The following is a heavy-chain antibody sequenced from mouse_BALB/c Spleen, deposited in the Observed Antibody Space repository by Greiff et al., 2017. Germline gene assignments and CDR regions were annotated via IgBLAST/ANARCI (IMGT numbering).Heavy chain of an antibody. CDR2: ISSGGST. D-gene: IGHD1-1*01. Sequence: EVMLVESGGGLVKPGGSLKLSCAASGFTFSSYAMSWVRQTPEKRLEWVASISSGGSTYYPDSVKGRFTISRDNARNILYLQMSSLRSEDTAMYYCARDANLIRFYYAMDYWGQGTSVTVSS. V-gene: IGHV5-6-5*01. CDR3: ARDANLIRFYYAMDY. CDR1: GFTFSSYA. J-gene: IGHJ4*01.